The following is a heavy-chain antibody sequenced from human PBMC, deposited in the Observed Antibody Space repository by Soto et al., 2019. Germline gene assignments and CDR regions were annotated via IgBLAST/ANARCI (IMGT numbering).Heavy chain of an antibody. J-gene: IGHJ6*02. D-gene: IGHD1-1*01. V-gene: IGHV3-7*03. CDR3: AMERASYFAGMDV. CDR2: IKQDGSEK. Sequence: GGSLRLSCAASGFTVSSDRMSWVCQAQGKGLERVGNIKQDGSEKYYVDSVKGRFAIFRENATNSLYLQMNSLRTEDTAAVYCAMERASYFAGMDVWGQGTTVTVSS. CDR1: GFTVSSDR.